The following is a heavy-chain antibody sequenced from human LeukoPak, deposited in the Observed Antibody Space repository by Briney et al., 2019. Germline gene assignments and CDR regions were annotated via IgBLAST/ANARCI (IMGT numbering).Heavy chain of an antibody. CDR1: GYSFTSYW. CDR3: ARHSARTLIAAAGTAAFDI. D-gene: IGHD6-13*01. CDR2: IYPGDSDT. J-gene: IGHJ3*02. Sequence: GESLKISCKGSGYSFTSYWIGWVRQMPGKGLEWMGIIYPGDSDTRYSPSFQGQVTISADKSISTAYLQWSSLKASGTAMYYCARHSARTLIAAAGTAAFDIWGQGTMVTVSS. V-gene: IGHV5-51*01.